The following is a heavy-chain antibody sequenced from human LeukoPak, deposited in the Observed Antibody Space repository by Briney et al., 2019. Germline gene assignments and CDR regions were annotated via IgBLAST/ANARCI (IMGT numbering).Heavy chain of an antibody. V-gene: IGHV1-2*02. Sequence: ASVKVSCKTSGYTFTGYYMHWVRQAPGQGLEWIGWINPNSGGTNYAQKFQGRVTMTRDTSISTAYMELSRLRSDDTAVYYCARERRSVVPAATRYFDLWGRGTLVTVSS. D-gene: IGHD2-2*01. J-gene: IGHJ2*01. CDR3: ARERRSVVPAATRYFDL. CDR1: GYTFTGYY. CDR2: INPNSGGT.